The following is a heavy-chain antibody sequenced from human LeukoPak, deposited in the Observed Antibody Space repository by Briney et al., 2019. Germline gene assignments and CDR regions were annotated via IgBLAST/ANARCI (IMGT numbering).Heavy chain of an antibody. CDR1: GYTFTGYY. V-gene: IGHV1-2*02. D-gene: IGHD3-22*01. Sequence: GASVKVSCKAPGYTFTGYYMHWVRQAPGQGLEWMGWINPNSDGTNYAQKFQGRVTMTRDTSISTAYMELSRLRSDDTAVYYCARVPNPDYGDYVYYDSSGCLDYWGQGTLVTVSS. CDR3: ARVPNPDYGDYVYYDSSGCLDY. CDR2: INPNSDGT. J-gene: IGHJ4*02.